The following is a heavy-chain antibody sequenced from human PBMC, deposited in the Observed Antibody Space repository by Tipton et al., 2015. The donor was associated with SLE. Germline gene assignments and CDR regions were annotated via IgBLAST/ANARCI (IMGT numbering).Heavy chain of an antibody. J-gene: IGHJ6*02. CDR3: ARDVSDYYYYGMDV. Sequence: SLRLSCAASGFTFSSYSINWVRQAPGKGLEWVSSIRSSSSYIYYADSVKGRFTISRDNAKNSLYLQMNSLRAEDTAVYYCARDVSDYYYYGMDVWGQGTTVTVSS. CDR1: GFTFSSYS. CDR2: IRSSSSYI. V-gene: IGHV3-21*03.